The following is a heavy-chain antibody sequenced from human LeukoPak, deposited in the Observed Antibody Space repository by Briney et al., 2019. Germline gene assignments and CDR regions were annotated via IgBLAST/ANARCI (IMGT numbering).Heavy chain of an antibody. CDR1: GFTFSSYG. D-gene: IGHD3-10*01. Sequence: GGSLRLSCAASGFTFSSYGMHWVRQAPGKGLEWVAVISYDGSNKYYADSVKGRFSISRDNSKNTLYLQMNSLRAEDTAVYYCAKDGSGFFPDAFDIWGQGTMVTVSS. V-gene: IGHV3-30*18. J-gene: IGHJ3*02. CDR2: ISYDGSNK. CDR3: AKDGSGFFPDAFDI.